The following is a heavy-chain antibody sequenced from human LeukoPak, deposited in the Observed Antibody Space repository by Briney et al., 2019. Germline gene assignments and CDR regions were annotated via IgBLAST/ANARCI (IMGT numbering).Heavy chain of an antibody. CDR2: INPNSGGT. Sequence: ASVKVSCKASGYTFTGYYMHWVRQAPGQGLEWMGRINPNSGGTNYAQKFQGRVTITADESTSTAYMELSSLRSEDTAVYYCASFLSSGYYDDYWGQGTLVTVSS. CDR1: GYTFTGYY. D-gene: IGHD3-22*01. J-gene: IGHJ4*02. V-gene: IGHV1-2*06. CDR3: ASFLSSGYYDDY.